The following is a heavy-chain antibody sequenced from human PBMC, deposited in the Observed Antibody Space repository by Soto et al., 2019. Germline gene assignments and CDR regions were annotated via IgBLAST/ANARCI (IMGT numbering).Heavy chain of an antibody. CDR2: IKSKTDGGTT. CDR1: GFTFSNAW. D-gene: IGHD3-10*01. V-gene: IGHV3-15*07. CDR3: TTDLGPIYYYGMDV. J-gene: IGHJ6*02. Sequence: GGSLRLSCAASGFTFSNAWMNWVRQAPGKGLEWVGRIKSKTDGGTTDYAAPVKGRFTISRDDSKNTLYLQMNSLKTEDTAVYYCTTDLGPIYYYGMDVWGQGTTVTVSS.